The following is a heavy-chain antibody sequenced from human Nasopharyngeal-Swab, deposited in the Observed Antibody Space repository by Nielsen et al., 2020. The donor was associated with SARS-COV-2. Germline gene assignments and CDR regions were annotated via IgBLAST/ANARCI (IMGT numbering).Heavy chain of an antibody. CDR3: ARTYYYDSSGPEYFQH. J-gene: IGHJ1*01. CDR1: GYSFTSYW. D-gene: IGHD3-22*01. Sequence: GGSLRLSCKGSGYSFTSYWIGWVRQMPGKGLEWMGIIYPGDSDTRYSPSFQGQATISADKSISTAYLQWSSLKASDTAMYYCARTYYYDSSGPEYFQHWGQGTLVTVSS. CDR2: IYPGDSDT. V-gene: IGHV5-51*01.